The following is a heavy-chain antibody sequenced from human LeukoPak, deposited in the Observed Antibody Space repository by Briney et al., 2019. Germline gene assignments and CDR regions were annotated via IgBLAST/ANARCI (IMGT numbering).Heavy chain of an antibody. CDR1: GYSFTSYW. CDR3: ARSSDSGGYYDYFDY. V-gene: IGHV5-51*01. CDR2: IYPGDSDT. Sequence: GESLKTSCKGSGYSFTSYWIGWVRQMPGKGLEWMAIIYPGDSDTRYSPSFQGQVTISADKSISVTYLQWSSLKASDTAMYYCARSSDSGGYYDYFDYWGQGTLVTVSS. D-gene: IGHD3-22*01. J-gene: IGHJ4*02.